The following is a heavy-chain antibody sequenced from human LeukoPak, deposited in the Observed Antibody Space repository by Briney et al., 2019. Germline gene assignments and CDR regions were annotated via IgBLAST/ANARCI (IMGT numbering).Heavy chain of an antibody. CDR2: IYSGGST. CDR3: ARVYKWLVLTFYYYHMDV. J-gene: IGHJ6*03. D-gene: IGHD6-19*01. Sequence: GGSLRLSCAASGFTVSSNYMSWVRQAPGKGLEWVSVIYSGGSTYYADSVKGRFTISRDNSKNTLYLQMNSLRAEDTAVYYCARVYKWLVLTFYYYHMDVWGKGTTVTVSS. V-gene: IGHV3-53*01. CDR1: GFTVSSNY.